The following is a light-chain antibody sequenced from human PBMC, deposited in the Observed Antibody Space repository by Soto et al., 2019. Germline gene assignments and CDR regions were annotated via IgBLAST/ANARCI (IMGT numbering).Light chain of an antibody. CDR1: SSDIGNYNY. Sequence: QSALTQPASVSGSPGQSITISCTGTSSDIGNYNYVSWYQHHPGKAPKLMMYEVSYRPSGISNRFSGSKSANTASLTISGLQAEDEADYYCTSYTSSSTPVLFGGGTKVTVL. J-gene: IGLJ2*01. V-gene: IGLV2-14*01. CDR3: TSYTSSSTPVL. CDR2: EVS.